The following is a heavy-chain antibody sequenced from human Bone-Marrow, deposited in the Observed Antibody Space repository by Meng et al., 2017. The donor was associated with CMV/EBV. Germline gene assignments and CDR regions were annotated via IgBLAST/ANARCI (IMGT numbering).Heavy chain of an antibody. J-gene: IGHJ6*02. V-gene: IGHV4-39*07. CDR1: GFTFSSYW. D-gene: IGHD2-2*02. CDR3: ARDSRGYCSGTRCYNYYYGMDV. Sequence: GSLRLSCAASGFTFSSYWMSWVRQPPGKGLEWIGSIYYSGSTYYNPSLKSRVTISVDTSKNQFSLRLSSVTAADTAVYYCARDSRGYCSGTRCYNYYYGMDVWGQGTTVTVSS. CDR2: IYYSGST.